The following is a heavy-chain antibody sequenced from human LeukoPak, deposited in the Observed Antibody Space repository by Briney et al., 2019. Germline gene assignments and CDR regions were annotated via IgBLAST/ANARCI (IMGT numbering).Heavy chain of an antibody. D-gene: IGHD2-2*01. V-gene: IGHV3-30*04. CDR3: ARGGAILNWFDP. CDR2: ISYDGSNK. Sequence: GGSLRLSCAASGFTFSSYEMNWVRQAPGKGLEWVAVISYDGSNKYYADSVKGRFTISRDNSKNTLYLQMNSLRAEDTAVYYCARGGAILNWFDPWGQGTLVTVSS. J-gene: IGHJ5*02. CDR1: GFTFSSYE.